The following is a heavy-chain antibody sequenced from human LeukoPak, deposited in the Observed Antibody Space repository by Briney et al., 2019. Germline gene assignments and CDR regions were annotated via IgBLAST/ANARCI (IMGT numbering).Heavy chain of an antibody. CDR2: INHGGST. V-gene: IGHV4-34*01. CDR3: AREAYSGLDY. Sequence: WIGEINHGGSTNYNPSLKSRVTISVDTSKNQFSLKLSSVTAADTAVYYCAREAYSGLDYWGQGTLVTVSS. D-gene: IGHD6-13*01. J-gene: IGHJ4*02.